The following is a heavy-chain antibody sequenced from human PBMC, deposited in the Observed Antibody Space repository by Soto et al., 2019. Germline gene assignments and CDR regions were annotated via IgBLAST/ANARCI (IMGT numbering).Heavy chain of an antibody. V-gene: IGHV3-23*01. CDR2: ISGSGGST. CDR3: AKDFLYYDILTGYYALPYYFDY. J-gene: IGHJ4*02. D-gene: IGHD3-9*01. Sequence: GGSLRLSCAASGFTFSSYAMSWVRQAPGKGLEWVSAISGSGGSTYYADSVKGRFTISRDNSKNTLYLQMNSLRAEDTAVYYCAKDFLYYDILTGYYALPYYFDYWGQGTLVTVSS. CDR1: GFTFSSYA.